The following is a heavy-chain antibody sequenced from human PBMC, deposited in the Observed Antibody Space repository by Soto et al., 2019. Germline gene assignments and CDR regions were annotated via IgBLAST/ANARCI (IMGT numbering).Heavy chain of an antibody. CDR1: GGSISISSYY. V-gene: IGHV4-39*01. J-gene: IGHJ5*02. Sequence: SETLPLTCTVSGGSISISSYYWGWIRQPPGKGLEWIGSIYYSGSTYYNPSLKSRVTISVDTSKNQFSLKLSSVTAADTAVDYLARHLVAATNNCFDPSRQRTMLTV. CDR3: ARHLVAATNNCFDP. CDR2: IYYSGST. D-gene: IGHD2-15*01.